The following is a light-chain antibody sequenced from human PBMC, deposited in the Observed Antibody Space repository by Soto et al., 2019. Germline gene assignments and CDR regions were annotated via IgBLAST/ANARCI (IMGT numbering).Light chain of an antibody. CDR3: HQYHMWPSWT. CDR2: GAS. CDR1: REVKTN. V-gene: IGKV3-15*01. J-gene: IGKJ1*01. Sequence: DIVMTQSPATLSVSPGETASLSCRASREVKTNVVWYQHKAGQSPRVLFYGASIMATGVPDRFSGSGSGTEFVLTISGRQADDLDVYYCHQYHMWPSWTFGQGTKVEMK.